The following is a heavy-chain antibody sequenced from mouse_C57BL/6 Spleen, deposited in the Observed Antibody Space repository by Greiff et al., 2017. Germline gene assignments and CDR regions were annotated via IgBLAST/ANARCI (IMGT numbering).Heavy chain of an antibody. CDR2: IYPSDSET. CDR1: GYTFTSYW. D-gene: IGHD3-3*01. Sequence: QVQLQQPGAELVRPGSSVKLSCKASGYTFTSYWMHWVKQRPIQGLEWIGNIYPSDSETHYNQKFKDKATLTVDKSSSTAYMQLSSLTSEDSAVYYCARRRPRALLDDWGQGTTLTVSS. CDR3: ARRRPRALLDD. V-gene: IGHV1-52*01. J-gene: IGHJ2*01.